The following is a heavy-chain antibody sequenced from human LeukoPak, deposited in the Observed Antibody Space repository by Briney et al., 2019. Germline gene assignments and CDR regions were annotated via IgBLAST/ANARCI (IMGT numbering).Heavy chain of an antibody. CDR3: ARPMGYDILTGAGPFDY. D-gene: IGHD3-9*01. V-gene: IGHV4-34*01. CDR2: INHSGTT. CDR1: GGTFSGYY. J-gene: IGHJ4*02. Sequence: SETLSLTCAVYGGTFSGYYWSWLRQFPGKGLEWIGEINHSGTTNQKPSLKSRFAISADTSKNQFSLKLSSVTAADTAVYYCARPMGYDILTGAGPFDYWGQGTLVTVSS.